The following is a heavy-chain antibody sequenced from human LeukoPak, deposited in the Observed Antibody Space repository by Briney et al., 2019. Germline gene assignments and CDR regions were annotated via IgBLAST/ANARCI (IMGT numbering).Heavy chain of an antibody. CDR3: ASRVGASLDY. Sequence: SETLSLTCTVSGGSISSSYWSWIRQPPGKGLEWIGYISYSGSTNCNPSLKSRVTISVDTSKNQFSLKLSSVTAAGTAVYYCASRVGASLDYWGQGTLVTVSS. CDR1: GGSISSSY. J-gene: IGHJ4*02. D-gene: IGHD1-26*01. V-gene: IGHV4-59*08. CDR2: ISYSGST.